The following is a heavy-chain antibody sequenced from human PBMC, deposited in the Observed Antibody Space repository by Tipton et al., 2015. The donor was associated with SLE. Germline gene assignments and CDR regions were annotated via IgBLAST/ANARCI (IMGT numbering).Heavy chain of an antibody. D-gene: IGHD3-10*01. V-gene: IGHV4-61*02. CDR1: GGSISSGSYY. CDR3: ARASGSGSSYAFDI. Sequence: TLSLTCTVSGGSISSGSYYWSWIRQPAGKGLEWIGRIYTSGSTNHNPSLKSRVTISVDTSKNQFSLKLSSVTAADTAVYYCARASGSGSSYAFDIWGQGTMVTVSS. J-gene: IGHJ3*02. CDR2: IYTSGST.